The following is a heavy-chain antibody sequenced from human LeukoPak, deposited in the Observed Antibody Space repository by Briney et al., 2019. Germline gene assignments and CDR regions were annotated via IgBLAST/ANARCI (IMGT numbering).Heavy chain of an antibody. CDR3: ARDTHSSIVVVTATRVHYYYGMDV. D-gene: IGHD2-21*02. J-gene: IGHJ6*02. V-gene: IGHV1-69*13. CDR2: IIPIFGTA. Sequence: SVKVSCKASGGTFSSYAISWVRQAPGQGLEWMGGIIPIFGTANYAQKFQGRVTITADESTSTAYMELSSLRSEDTAVYYCARDTHSSIVVVTATRVHYYYGMDVWGQGTTVTDSS. CDR1: GGTFSSYA.